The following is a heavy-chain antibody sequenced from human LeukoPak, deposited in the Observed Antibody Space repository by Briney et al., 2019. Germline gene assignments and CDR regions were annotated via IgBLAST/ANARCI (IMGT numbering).Heavy chain of an antibody. CDR3: ARDLSGYFDY. D-gene: IGHD2-15*01. CDR2: LYSGGST. CDR1: GFTVSSNY. V-gene: IGHV3-53*01. J-gene: IGHJ4*02. Sequence: GGSLRLSCAASGFTVSSNYMSWVRQAPGKGLEWVSVLYSGGSTYSADSVKGRFTISRDNSKNTLYLQMNSLRAEDTAVYYCARDLSGYFDYWGQGTLVTVSS.